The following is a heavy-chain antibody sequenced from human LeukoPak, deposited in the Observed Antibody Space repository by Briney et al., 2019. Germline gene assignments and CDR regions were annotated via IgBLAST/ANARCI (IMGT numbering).Heavy chain of an antibody. D-gene: IGHD6-13*01. CDR3: ARDRRPSSWLGVGP. Sequence: GGSLRLSCAASGFTFSDYSMNWVRQAPGKGLEWLSYISRSSDAIYYADSVKGRFTISRDNAKNSLHLQMNNLRAGDTAVYYCARDRRPSSWLGVGPWGQGTLVTVSS. J-gene: IGHJ5*02. V-gene: IGHV3-48*04. CDR1: GFTFSDYS. CDR2: ISRSSDAI.